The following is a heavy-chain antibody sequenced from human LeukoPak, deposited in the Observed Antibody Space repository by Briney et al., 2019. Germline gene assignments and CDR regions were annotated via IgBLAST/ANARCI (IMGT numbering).Heavy chain of an antibody. CDR1: GYSFTSHW. V-gene: IGHV5-51*01. CDR3: TRHIAAAGPDY. J-gene: IGHJ4*02. CDR2: IYAGDSGT. D-gene: IGHD6-13*01. Sequence: GESLKISCRGSGYSFTSHWIGWVRQMPGKGLEWMAIIYAGDSGTRISPSFQGQVTISADKSISTAYLQWSSLKASDTAIYYCTRHIAAAGPDYWGQGTLVTVSS.